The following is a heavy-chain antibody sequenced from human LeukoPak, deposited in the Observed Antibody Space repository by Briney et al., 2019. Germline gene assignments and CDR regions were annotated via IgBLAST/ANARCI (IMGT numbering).Heavy chain of an antibody. CDR1: GGSISSGGYY. CDR3: ARLYEDIVVVPNSNWFDP. V-gene: IGHV4-31*03. J-gene: IGHJ5*02. D-gene: IGHD2-2*01. Sequence: PSETLSLTCTVSGGSISSGGYYWSRIRQHPGKGLEWIGYIYYSGSTYYNPSLKSRVTISVDTSKNQFSLKLSSVTAADTAVYYCARLYEDIVVVPNSNWFDPWGQGTLVTVSS. CDR2: IYYSGST.